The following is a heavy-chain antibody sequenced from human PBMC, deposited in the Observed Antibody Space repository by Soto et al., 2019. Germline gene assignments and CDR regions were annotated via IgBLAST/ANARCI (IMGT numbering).Heavy chain of an antibody. CDR3: AASCVACGGFNYYGMDV. Sequence: QVQLQESGPGLVKPSQTLSLTCTVSGGSISSGGYYWSWIRQHPGKGLEWIGYIYYSGSTYYNPCLKSRVTISVDTSKNQFSLKLSSVTAADTAVYYCAASCVACGGFNYYGMDVWGQGTKVTVSS. CDR1: GGSISSGGYY. D-gene: IGHD5-12*01. V-gene: IGHV4-31*03. CDR2: IYYSGST. J-gene: IGHJ6*02.